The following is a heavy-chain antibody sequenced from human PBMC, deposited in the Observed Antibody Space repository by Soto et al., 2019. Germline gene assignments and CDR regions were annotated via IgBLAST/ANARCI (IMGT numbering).Heavy chain of an antibody. CDR3: ASQSHDNIVVVPTTMSYFDL. D-gene: IGHD2-2*01. Sequence: QVQLVQSGAEVKKPGSSVKVSCKASGGTFSYYSFNWVRQAPGQGLEWMGRIITLLNKKTYAQKFQDRLTITADKSTGTAYMELSSLRSEDTAVYFCASQSHDNIVVVPTTMSYFDLWGRGTLVSVSS. J-gene: IGHJ2*01. CDR2: IITLLNKK. V-gene: IGHV1-69*02. CDR1: GGTFSYYS.